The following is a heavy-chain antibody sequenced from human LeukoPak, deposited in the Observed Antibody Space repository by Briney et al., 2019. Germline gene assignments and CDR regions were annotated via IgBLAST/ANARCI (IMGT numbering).Heavy chain of an antibody. D-gene: IGHD6-13*01. CDR1: GFTVSSNY. CDR2: ISGSGANT. Sequence: PGGSLRLSCAASGFTVSSNYMSWVRQAPGKGLEWVSAISGSGANTYYADSVKGRFTISRDNSKNTLYLQMSSLRAEDTAVYYCVKRSDSGNYYFDYWGQGTLVTVPS. J-gene: IGHJ4*02. V-gene: IGHV3-66*04. CDR3: VKRSDSGNYYFDY.